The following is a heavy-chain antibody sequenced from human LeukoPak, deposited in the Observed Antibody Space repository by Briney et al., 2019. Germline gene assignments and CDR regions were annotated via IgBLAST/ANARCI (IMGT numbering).Heavy chain of an antibody. Sequence: ASVKVSCKASEGTFSSYAISWVRQAPGQGLEWMGGIIPIFGTANYAQKFQGRVTITADESTSTAYMELSSLRSEDTAVYYCAREVAGRLYFDYWGQGTLVTVSS. V-gene: IGHV1-69*13. CDR2: IIPIFGTA. J-gene: IGHJ4*02. CDR3: AREVAGRLYFDY. D-gene: IGHD6-19*01. CDR1: EGTFSSYA.